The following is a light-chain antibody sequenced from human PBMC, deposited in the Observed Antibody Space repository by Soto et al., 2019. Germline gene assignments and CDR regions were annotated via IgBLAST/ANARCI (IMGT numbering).Light chain of an antibody. CDR2: GAS. J-gene: IGKJ4*01. CDR3: QQYVSSPLT. CDR1: QSVSSSF. V-gene: IGKV3-20*01. Sequence: EIELPQSPGTLSLSPGERATISCRASQSVSSSFLAWYQQKPGQAPRLLLYGASSRATCSPDRFSGSGSGPDFTLTISSLEPEDVAVYYCQQYVSSPLTFGGWTKVEIK.